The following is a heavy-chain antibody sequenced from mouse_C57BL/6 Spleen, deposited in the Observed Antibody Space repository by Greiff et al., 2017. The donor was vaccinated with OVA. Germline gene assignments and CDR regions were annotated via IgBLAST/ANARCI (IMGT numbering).Heavy chain of an antibody. V-gene: IGHV1-54*01. J-gene: IGHJ3*01. D-gene: IGHD2-10*02. CDR2: INPGSGGT. CDR1: GYAFTNYL. CDR3: ARAYGNYEGWFAY. Sequence: LVESGAELVRPGTSVKVSCKASGYAFTNYLIEWVKQRPGQGLEWIGVINPGSGGTNYNEKFKGKATLTADKSSSTAYMQLSSLTSEDSAVYFCARAYGNYEGWFAYWGQGTLVTVSA.